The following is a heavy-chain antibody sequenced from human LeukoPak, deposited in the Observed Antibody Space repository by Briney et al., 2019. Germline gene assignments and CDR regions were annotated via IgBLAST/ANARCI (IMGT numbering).Heavy chain of an antibody. Sequence: PGGSLRLSCAASGFTFSSYGMHWVRQAPGKGREWLAVISYDGSNKYYADSVKGRFTISRDNSKNTLYLQMNSLRAEDTAVYYCAKAPYNWNYVFDYWGQGTLVTVSS. CDR3: AKAPYNWNYVFDY. CDR2: ISYDGSNK. CDR1: GFTFSSYG. D-gene: IGHD1-7*01. V-gene: IGHV3-30*18. J-gene: IGHJ4*02.